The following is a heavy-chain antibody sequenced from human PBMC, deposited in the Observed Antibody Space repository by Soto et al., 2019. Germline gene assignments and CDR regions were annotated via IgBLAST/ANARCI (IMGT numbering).Heavy chain of an antibody. CDR3: ATGFSPFNY. CDR1: GGSFSGYY. J-gene: IGHJ4*02. V-gene: IGHV4-34*01. Sequence: SETLSLTCAVYGGSFSGYYWSWIRQPPGEGLEWIGNIHDSGSTNFNPSLKSRVTISVDTSKNQFSLTLASVITADTAVYYCATGFSPFNYWGQGTQVTVSS. CDR2: IHDSGST.